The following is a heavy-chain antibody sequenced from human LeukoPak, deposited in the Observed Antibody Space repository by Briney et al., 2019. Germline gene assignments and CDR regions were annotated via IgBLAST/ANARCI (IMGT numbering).Heavy chain of an antibody. CDR1: GFTFSSYA. CDR2: ISGSGGST. CDR3: AREIFGSGSYPDY. Sequence: GGSLRLSCAASGFTFSSYAMSWVRQAPGKGLEWVSAISGSGGSTYYADSVKGRFTMSRGNSKNTLYLQMNSLGGEDTAVYYCAREIFGSGSYPDYWGQGTLVTVSS. D-gene: IGHD3-10*01. J-gene: IGHJ4*02. V-gene: IGHV3-23*01.